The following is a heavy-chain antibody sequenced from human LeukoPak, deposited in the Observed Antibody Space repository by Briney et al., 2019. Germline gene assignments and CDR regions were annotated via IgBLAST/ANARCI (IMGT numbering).Heavy chain of an antibody. J-gene: IGHJ6*02. V-gene: IGHV3-33*01. Sequence: GRSLRLSCAASGFTFSSYGMHWVRQAPGKGLEWVAVIWYDGSNKYYADSVKGRFTISRDNSKNTLYLQMNSLRAEDTAVYYCARDMSPPYSEGFDYYYYYGMDVWGQGTTVTISS. CDR3: ARDMSPPYSEGFDYYYYYGMDV. CDR2: IWYDGSNK. D-gene: IGHD2-15*01. CDR1: GFTFSSYG.